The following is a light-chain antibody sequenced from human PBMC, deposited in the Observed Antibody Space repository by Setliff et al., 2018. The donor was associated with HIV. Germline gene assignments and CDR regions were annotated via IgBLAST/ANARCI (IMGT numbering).Light chain of an antibody. CDR2: EVI. CDR1: SSDIGVSKY. CDR3: ISYAITNTLP. Sequence: QSVLTQPASVSGSPGQSITISCTGTSSDIGVSKYVSWYQQHPGRAPKLMIFEVINRPSGVSDRFSGSKSGNTASLTISGLQAEDEADYYCISYAITNTLPFGTGTKVTVL. V-gene: IGLV2-14*01. J-gene: IGLJ1*01.